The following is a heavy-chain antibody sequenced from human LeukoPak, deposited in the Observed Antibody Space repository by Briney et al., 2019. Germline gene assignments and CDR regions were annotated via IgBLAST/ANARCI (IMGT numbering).Heavy chain of an antibody. J-gene: IGHJ4*02. V-gene: IGHV3-23*01. Sequence: PGGSLRLSCAASGFTFSSYAMSWVRQAPGKGLEWVSAISGSGGSTYYADSVKGRFTISRDNSKNTLYLQMNSLRAEDTAVYYCAKGGTTARSRKNYYFDYWGQGTLVTVSS. CDR1: GFTFSSYA. CDR2: ISGSGGST. CDR3: AKGGTTARSRKNYYFDY. D-gene: IGHD4-17*01.